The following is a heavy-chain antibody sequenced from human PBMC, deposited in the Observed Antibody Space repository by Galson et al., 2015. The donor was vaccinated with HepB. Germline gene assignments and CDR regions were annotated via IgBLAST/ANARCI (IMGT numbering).Heavy chain of an antibody. CDR1: GFTFSSYA. Sequence: SLRLSCAASGFTFSSYAMSWVRQAPGKGLEWVSAISGSGGSTYYADSVKGRFTISRDNSKNTLYLQMSSLRAEDTAVYYCAKDLISTSSWYDYWGQGTLVTVSS. V-gene: IGHV3-23*01. CDR2: ISGSGGST. D-gene: IGHD6-13*01. CDR3: AKDLISTSSWYDY. J-gene: IGHJ4*02.